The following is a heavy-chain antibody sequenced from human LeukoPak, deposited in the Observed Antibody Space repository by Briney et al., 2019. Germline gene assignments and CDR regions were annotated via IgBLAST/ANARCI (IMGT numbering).Heavy chain of an antibody. CDR1: GYTFTGYY. J-gene: IGHJ5*02. CDR3: ARVPPLEYSSSTNWFDP. D-gene: IGHD6-6*01. CDR2: INPNSGGT. V-gene: IGHV1-2*02. Sequence: ASVKVSCKASGYTFTGYYMHWVRQAPGQGLEWMGWINPNSGGTNYAQKFQGRVTMTRDTSISTAYMELSRLRFDDTSVYYCARVPPLEYSSSTNWFDPWGQGTLVTVSS.